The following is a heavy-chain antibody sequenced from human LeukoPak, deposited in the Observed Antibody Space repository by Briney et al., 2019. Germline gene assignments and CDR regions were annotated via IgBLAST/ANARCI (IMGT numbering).Heavy chain of an antibody. J-gene: IGHJ4*02. V-gene: IGHV4-59*01. CDR2: IYYSGST. D-gene: IGHD4/OR15-4a*01. CDR1: GGSISSYY. Sequence: SETLSLTCTVSGGSISSYYWSGIRQPPGKGLEWIGYIYYSGSTNYNPSLKSRVTISVDTSKNQFSLNLTSVTAADTAVYYCARGAKADYWGQGTLVTVSS. CDR3: ARGAKADY.